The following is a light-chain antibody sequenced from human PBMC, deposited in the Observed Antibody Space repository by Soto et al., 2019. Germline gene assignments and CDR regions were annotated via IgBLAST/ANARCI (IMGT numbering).Light chain of an antibody. CDR3: SSYTSSSTLDVV. CDR1: SSDVGGYNY. Sequence: QLVLTQPASVSGSPGQSITISCTGTSSDVGGYNYVSWYQQHPGKAPKLMIYDVSNRPSGVSNRFSGSKSGNTASLTISGLQAEDEADYYCSSYTSSSTLDVVFGGGTKLTV. J-gene: IGLJ2*01. CDR2: DVS. V-gene: IGLV2-14*01.